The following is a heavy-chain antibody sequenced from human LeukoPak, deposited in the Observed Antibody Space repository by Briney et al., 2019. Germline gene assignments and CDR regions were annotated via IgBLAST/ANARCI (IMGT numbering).Heavy chain of an antibody. D-gene: IGHD6-6*01. V-gene: IGHV4-39*07. CDR2: IYYSGST. CDR1: GGSISGTSYY. Sequence: PSETLSLTCTVSGGSISGTSYYWGWIRQPPGKGLEWIGSIYYSGSTYYNPSLKSRVTISVDTSKNQFSLKLSSVTAADTAVYYCARVGTAARLPYYFDYWGQGTLVTVSS. J-gene: IGHJ4*02. CDR3: ARVGTAARLPYYFDY.